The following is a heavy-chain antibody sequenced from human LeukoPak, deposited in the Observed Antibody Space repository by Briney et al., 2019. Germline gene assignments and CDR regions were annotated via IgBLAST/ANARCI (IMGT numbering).Heavy chain of an antibody. J-gene: IGHJ3*02. D-gene: IGHD3-16*01. V-gene: IGHV3-7*05. CDR1: GFAFSRFL. CDR3: ARDVEGGTFDI. Sequence: PGGSLRLACAASGFAFSRFLMNWVRQAPGRGLEWVANIDQSGGRNNYVDPVKGRFTISRDNAKNSLFLEMSSLRADDTAVYFCARDVEGGTFDIWGQVTMVTVSS. CDR2: IDQSGGRN.